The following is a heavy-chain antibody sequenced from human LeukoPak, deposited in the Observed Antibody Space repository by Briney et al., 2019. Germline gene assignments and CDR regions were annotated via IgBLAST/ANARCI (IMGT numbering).Heavy chain of an antibody. Sequence: GGSLRLSCAASGFTFSSYSMNWIRQAPGKGLEWVSSISSSTSYIYYADSVKGRFTISKDNAKNSLYLQMNSLRAEDTAVYYCASIRLSGEIDYWGQGTLVTVSS. CDR1: GFTFSSYS. D-gene: IGHD2-15*01. V-gene: IGHV3-21*01. CDR3: ASIRLSGEIDY. J-gene: IGHJ4*02. CDR2: ISSSTSYI.